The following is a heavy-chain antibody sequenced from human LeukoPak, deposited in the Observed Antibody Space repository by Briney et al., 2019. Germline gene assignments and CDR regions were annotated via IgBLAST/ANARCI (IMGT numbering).Heavy chain of an antibody. Sequence: GASVKVSCKASGYTFTSYDINWVRQATGQGLEWMGWMNPNSGNTGYAQKFQGRVTMTRNTSISTAYMELKSLTSDDTAVYFCARTRHYQFDSWGQGTLVTVSS. CDR3: ARTRHYQFDS. CDR1: GYTFTSYD. D-gene: IGHD3-10*01. J-gene: IGHJ4*02. V-gene: IGHV1-8*01. CDR2: MNPNSGNT.